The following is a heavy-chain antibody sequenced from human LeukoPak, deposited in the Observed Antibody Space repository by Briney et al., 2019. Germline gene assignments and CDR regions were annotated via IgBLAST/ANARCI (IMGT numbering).Heavy chain of an antibody. J-gene: IGHJ4*02. V-gene: IGHV3-48*03. CDR3: ARDLGYYGSGSFDC. CDR1: GFTFSNFE. D-gene: IGHD3-10*01. CDR2: ISSSGSTI. Sequence: GGSLRLSCAASGFTFSNFEMNWVHQAPGKGLEWLSYISSSGSTIYYADSVKGRFTISRDNAKNSLYLQMNSLRAEDTAVYYCARDLGYYGSGSFDCWGQGTLVTVSS.